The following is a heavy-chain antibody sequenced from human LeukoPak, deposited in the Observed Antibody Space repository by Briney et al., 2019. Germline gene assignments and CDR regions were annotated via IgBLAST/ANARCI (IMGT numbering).Heavy chain of an antibody. CDR2: ISAYNGNT. CDR3: ARDNSAISDCSSASCFHFNY. Sequence: ASVKVSCKASGYTFTRYGITWVRQAPGQGLEWMGWISAYNGNTNYAHKAQGRVTMTTDTSTSTAYMELRSLSSDDTAVYYCARDNSAISDCSSASCFHFNYWGQGTLVTVSP. J-gene: IGHJ4*02. CDR1: GYTFTRYG. D-gene: IGHD2-2*01. V-gene: IGHV1-18*01.